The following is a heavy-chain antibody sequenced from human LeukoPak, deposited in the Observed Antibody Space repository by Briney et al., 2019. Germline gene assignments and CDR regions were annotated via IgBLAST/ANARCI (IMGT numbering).Heavy chain of an antibody. D-gene: IGHD4-11*01. CDR2: ISPGSSYI. V-gene: IGHV3-21*01. CDR3: ARVTSGNWHFDL. J-gene: IGHJ2*01. Sequence: GGSLRLSCAASGFTFSSYSMNWVRQAPGKGLEWVSSISPGSSYIYYADSVKGRFTISRDDVKNSLYLQMNSLRAEDTAVYYCARVTSGNWHFDLWGRGTLVTVSS. CDR1: GFTFSSYS.